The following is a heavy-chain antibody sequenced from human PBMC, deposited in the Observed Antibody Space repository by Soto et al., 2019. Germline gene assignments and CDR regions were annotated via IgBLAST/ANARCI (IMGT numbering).Heavy chain of an antibody. V-gene: IGHV3-23*01. CDR3: AKSPSISRRILYYFDY. Sequence: GGSLILSCAASGFTFSSYAMSWVRQAPGKGLEWVSAISGSGGSTYYADSVKGRFTISRDNSKNTLYLQMNSLRAEDTAVYYCAKSPSISRRILYYFDYWGQGTLVTVSS. J-gene: IGHJ4*02. D-gene: IGHD6-6*01. CDR1: GFTFSSYA. CDR2: ISGSGGST.